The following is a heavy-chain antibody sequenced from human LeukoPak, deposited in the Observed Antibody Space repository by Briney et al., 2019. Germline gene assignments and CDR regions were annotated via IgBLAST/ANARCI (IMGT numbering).Heavy chain of an antibody. Sequence: SGGSLRLSCAASGFTFSSYAMSWVRQAPGKGLEWVSTIGTVGDTYYADSVKGRFTISRDDSNNALYLHMSSLRAEDAAVYYCAKSKIVEGRGYFDLWGRGTLVTVSS. V-gene: IGHV3-23*01. CDR3: AKSKIVEGRGYFDL. D-gene: IGHD1-26*01. J-gene: IGHJ2*01. CDR1: GFTFSSYA. CDR2: IGTVGDT.